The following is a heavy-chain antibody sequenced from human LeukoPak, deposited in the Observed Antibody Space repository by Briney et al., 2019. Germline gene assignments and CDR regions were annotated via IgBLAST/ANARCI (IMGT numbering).Heavy chain of an antibody. CDR2: ISSDGDST. D-gene: IGHD1-26*01. CDR3: ARQYSGSYYEAFDY. V-gene: IGHV3-64*01. J-gene: IGHJ4*02. Sequence: GGSLRLSCAASGFTFSSYEMNWVHQAPGKGLEYVSGISSDGDSTYYANSVKGRFTISRDNSKNTLYLQMGSLKTEDRGVYYCARQYSGSYYEAFDYWGQGTLVTVSS. CDR1: GFTFSSYE.